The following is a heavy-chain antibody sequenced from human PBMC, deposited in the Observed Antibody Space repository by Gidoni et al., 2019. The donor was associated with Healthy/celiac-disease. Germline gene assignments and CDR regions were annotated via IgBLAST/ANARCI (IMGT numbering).Heavy chain of an antibody. CDR2: RWYDVSNK. D-gene: IGHD6-19*01. Sequence: QVQLVESGGGVVQPGRSLRLSCAASGFTFSRYGMLWVRQATGKGLEWVAVRWYDVSNKYYADSVKGRFTIARDNSKNTMYLQMNSLRAEDTAVYYCARDLSSSGIFDYWGQGTLVTVSS. CDR3: ARDLSSSGIFDY. J-gene: IGHJ4*02. V-gene: IGHV3-33*01. CDR1: GFTFSRYG.